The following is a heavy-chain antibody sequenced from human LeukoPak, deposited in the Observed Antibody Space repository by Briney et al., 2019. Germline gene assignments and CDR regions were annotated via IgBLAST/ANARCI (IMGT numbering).Heavy chain of an antibody. D-gene: IGHD3-3*01. CDR3: ARSGPYYDFWSGTRGAFDI. J-gene: IGHJ3*02. Sequence: KPSETLSLPCTVSDGPLSSYFWGWIRPPPGKGLEWIGYIFLSGSTNYNPSLKSRVTIPVDTSQNHFSLKLSSVTAADTAVYYCARSGPYYDFWSGTRGAFDIWGQGTMVTVSS. CDR2: IFLSGST. V-gene: IGHV4-59*01. CDR1: DGPLSSYF.